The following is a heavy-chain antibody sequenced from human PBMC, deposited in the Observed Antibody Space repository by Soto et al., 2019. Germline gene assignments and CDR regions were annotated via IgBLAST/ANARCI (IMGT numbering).Heavy chain of an antibody. CDR3: ARDQGYSHY. CDR1: GFTFSSYW. CDR2: IYSGGST. J-gene: IGHJ4*02. V-gene: IGHV3-66*01. Sequence: PGGSLRLSCAASGFTFSSYWMHWVRQAPGRGLVWVSHIYSGGSTYYADSVKGRFTISRDNSKNTLYLQMNSLRAEDTAVYYCARDQGYSHYWGQGTLVTVSS. D-gene: IGHD5-18*01.